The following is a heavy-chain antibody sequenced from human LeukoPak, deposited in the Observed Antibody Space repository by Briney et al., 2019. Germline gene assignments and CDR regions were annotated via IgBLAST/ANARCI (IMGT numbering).Heavy chain of an antibody. CDR3: AKQEGVGATNWFDP. Sequence: GGSLRLSCAASGFTFSSYAMSCVRQAPGKGLEWASAISGSGGSTYYADSVKGRFTISRDNSKNTLYLQMNSLRAEDTAVYYCAKQEGVGATNWFDPWGQGTLVTVSS. CDR1: GFTFSSYA. J-gene: IGHJ5*02. V-gene: IGHV3-23*01. D-gene: IGHD1-26*01. CDR2: ISGSGGST.